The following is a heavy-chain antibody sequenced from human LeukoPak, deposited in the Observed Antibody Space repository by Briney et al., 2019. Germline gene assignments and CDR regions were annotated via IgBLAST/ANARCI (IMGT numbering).Heavy chain of an antibody. D-gene: IGHD2-15*01. CDR2: ISGSGGST. V-gene: IGHV3-23*01. Sequence: GGSLRLSCAASGFTFSSYAMSWVRQAPGKGLEWVSAISGSGGSTYYADSVKGRFTISGDNSKNTLYLQMNSLRAEDTAVYYCAKLPIVVVVAATHYWGQGTLVTVSS. CDR3: AKLPIVVVVAATHY. J-gene: IGHJ4*02. CDR1: GFTFSSYA.